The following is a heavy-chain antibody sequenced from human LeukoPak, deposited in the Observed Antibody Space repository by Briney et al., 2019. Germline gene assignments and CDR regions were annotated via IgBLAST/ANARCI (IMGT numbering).Heavy chain of an antibody. J-gene: IGHJ5*02. CDR1: GYTFTSYG. CDR2: ISAYNGNT. Sequence: GASVKVSCKASGYTFTSYGISWVRQAPGQGLEWMGWISAYNGNTNYAQKLQGRVTMTTDTSTSTAYMELRSLRSDDTAVYYCARDGWNYHLRGWFDPWGQGTLVTVSS. V-gene: IGHV1-18*01. D-gene: IGHD1-7*01. CDR3: ARDGWNYHLRGWFDP.